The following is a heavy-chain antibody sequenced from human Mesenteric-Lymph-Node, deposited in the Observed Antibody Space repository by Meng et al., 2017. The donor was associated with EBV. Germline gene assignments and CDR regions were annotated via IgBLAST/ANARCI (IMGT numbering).Heavy chain of an antibody. Sequence: GAEGKKPGEPTETACTGSEYSFTSYWIGWVRQMPGKGLEWMGFIYPGDSDTRYSPSFQGQVTISADKSISTAYLQWSSLKASDTAMYYCARQQGNSGGDYWGQGTLVTVSS. CDR1: EYSFTSYW. V-gene: IGHV5-51*01. D-gene: IGHD4-23*01. CDR3: ARQQGNSGGDY. CDR2: IYPGDSDT. J-gene: IGHJ4*02.